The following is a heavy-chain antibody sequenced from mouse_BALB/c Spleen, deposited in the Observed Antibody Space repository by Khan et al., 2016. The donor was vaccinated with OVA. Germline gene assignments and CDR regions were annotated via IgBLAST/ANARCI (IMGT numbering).Heavy chain of an antibody. Sequence: EVQLQESGPGLVKPSQSLSLTCTVTGYSITSDYVWNWIRQFPGNKLEWMGYISYSGSTGYNPSLKSRISITRDTSNNQFFLQLNSVTTEDTATXYCARRYYYGHWYFDVWGAGTTVTVSS. J-gene: IGHJ1*01. CDR1: GYSITSDYV. D-gene: IGHD1-1*01. V-gene: IGHV3-2*02. CDR3: ARRYYYGHWYFDV. CDR2: ISYSGST.